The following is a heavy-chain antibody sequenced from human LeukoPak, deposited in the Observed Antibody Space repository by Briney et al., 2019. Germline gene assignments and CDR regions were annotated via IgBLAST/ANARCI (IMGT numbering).Heavy chain of an antibody. D-gene: IGHD1-1*01. V-gene: IGHV1-2*02. CDR1: GYTFTGYY. CDR2: INPNSGGT. Sequence: PSGSAKVSCKASGYTFTGYYMHWVRQAPGQGLEWMGWINPNSGGTNYAQKFQGRVTMTRDTSISTAYMELSRLRSDDTAVYYCARENELNPCFDYWGQGTLVTVSS. CDR3: ARENELNPCFDY. J-gene: IGHJ4*02.